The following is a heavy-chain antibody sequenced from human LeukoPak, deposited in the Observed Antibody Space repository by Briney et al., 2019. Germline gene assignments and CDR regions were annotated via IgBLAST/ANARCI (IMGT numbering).Heavy chain of an antibody. CDR3: ARSYYGSGSYSDY. CDR2: VYHSGSM. CDR1: GDDISSSNW. J-gene: IGHJ4*02. Sequence: SGTLSLTCSVSGDDISSSNWWTWVRQPPQKGLEWIGEVYHSGSMNYNPSLKSRIYMSVDKSQNRFSLRLTSVTAADTAVYFCARSYYGSGSYSDYWGQGTLVTVSS. D-gene: IGHD3-10*01. V-gene: IGHV4-4*02.